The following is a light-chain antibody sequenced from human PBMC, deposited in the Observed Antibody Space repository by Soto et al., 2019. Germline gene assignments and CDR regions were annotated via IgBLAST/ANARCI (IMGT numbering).Light chain of an antibody. V-gene: IGLV2-18*02. CDR3: TSYATGSAYV. CDR1: SSDVGGYNR. CDR2: DVS. Sequence: QSALTQPPSVSGSPGQSVTISCTGTSSDVGGYNRVSWYQQPPGKAPKLLIYDVSNRPSGGSTRFSGSKSGNTASLTISGLQAEDEAASYCTSYATGSAYVFGPGPKLTVL. J-gene: IGLJ1*01.